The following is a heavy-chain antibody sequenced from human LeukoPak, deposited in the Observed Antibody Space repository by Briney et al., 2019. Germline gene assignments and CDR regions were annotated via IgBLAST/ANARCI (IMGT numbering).Heavy chain of an antibody. J-gene: IGHJ4*02. CDR1: GFTFSDYY. Sequence: GGSLRLSCAASGFTFSDYYMSWIRQTPGKGLEWVSYISSSGSPIYYADSVKGRFTISRGNAKNSLYLQMNSLRAEDTAVYYCARVGWYGVAGTPIDYWGQGTLVTVSS. CDR3: ARVGWYGVAGTPIDY. CDR2: ISSSGSPI. V-gene: IGHV3-11*01. D-gene: IGHD6-19*01.